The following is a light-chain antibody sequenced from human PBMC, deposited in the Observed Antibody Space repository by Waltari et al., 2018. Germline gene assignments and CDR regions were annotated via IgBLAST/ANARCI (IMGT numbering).Light chain of an antibody. CDR3: SAYTSRGTLK. J-gene: IGLJ2*01. CDR2: DLT. Sequence: QSALTQPASVSGSPGQSITISCTGTIDDIGAYISVTWYHQPPGKVPNLIIYDLTSRPSGVSNRFSGSKSGSTASLTVSGLQAEDEGLFYCSAYTSRGTLKFGGGTRVTVL. CDR1: IDDIGAYIS. V-gene: IGLV2-14*03.